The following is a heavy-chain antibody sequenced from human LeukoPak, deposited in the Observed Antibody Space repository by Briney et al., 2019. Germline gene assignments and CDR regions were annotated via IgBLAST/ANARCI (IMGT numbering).Heavy chain of an antibody. D-gene: IGHD6-19*01. J-gene: IGHJ4*02. Sequence: PGGSLRLSCAAAGFTFSTYGIHWVRQAPGMGLAWVAFIRYDGSNKYYADSAKGRFTISRDNFVNTVYLQMNSLRPEDTAVYYCAKEGYSSGWYEDYWGQGTLVTVSS. CDR3: AKEGYSSGWYEDY. CDR2: IRYDGSNK. CDR1: GFTFSTYG. V-gene: IGHV3-30*02.